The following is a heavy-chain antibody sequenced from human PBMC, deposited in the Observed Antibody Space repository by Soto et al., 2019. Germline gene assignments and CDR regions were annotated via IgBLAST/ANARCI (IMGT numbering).Heavy chain of an antibody. CDR2: ISWNSGSI. V-gene: IGHV3-9*01. Sequence: EVQLVESGGGLVQPGTSLRLSCAASGFTFDDYAMHWVRQAPGKGLEWVSGISWNSGSIGYADSVKGRFTISRDNAKNSLYLQMNSLRAEDTALYYCARDFDYWGQGTLVTVSS. CDR3: ARDFDY. CDR1: GFTFDDYA. J-gene: IGHJ4*02.